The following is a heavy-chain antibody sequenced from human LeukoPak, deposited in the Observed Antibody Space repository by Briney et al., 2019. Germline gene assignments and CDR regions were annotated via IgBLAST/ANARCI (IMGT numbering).Heavy chain of an antibody. J-gene: IGHJ4*02. V-gene: IGHV3-48*01. CDR2: IRTGGDST. CDR3: VRDVDYAFDY. CDR1: GFIFGSYC. Sequence: GGSLRLSCAASGFIFGSYCMNWVRQAPGKGVEWLSNIRTGGDSTTYAGSVRGRFIISRDNAKNSLFLQMNSLRVEDTAVYYCVRDVDYAFDYWGQGALAIVSS. D-gene: IGHD4-17*01.